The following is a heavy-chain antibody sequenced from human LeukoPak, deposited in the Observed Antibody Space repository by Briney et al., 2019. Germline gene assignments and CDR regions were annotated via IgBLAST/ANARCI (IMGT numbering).Heavy chain of an antibody. Sequence: SETLSLTCNVSGGSIGGSTYYWGWIRQPPGKGLEWIGSIYYSGSTYYNTSLKSRVTISVDTSKNQFSLKLSSVTAADTAVYYCARLSRSRGYDSDYWGQGTLVTVSS. CDR1: GGSIGGSTYY. CDR2: IYYSGST. D-gene: IGHD5-12*01. J-gene: IGHJ4*02. CDR3: ARLSRSRGYDSDY. V-gene: IGHV4-39*07.